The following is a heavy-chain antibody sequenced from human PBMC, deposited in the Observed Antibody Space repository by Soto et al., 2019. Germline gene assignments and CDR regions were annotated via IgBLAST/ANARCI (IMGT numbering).Heavy chain of an antibody. V-gene: IGHV3-33*01. J-gene: IGHJ6*02. CDR2: IWYDGSRK. CDR1: GFTFSDYG. CDR3: ARSHCSSSGCYYYGVDV. D-gene: IGHD2-2*01. Sequence: VGSLRLSCAVSGFTFSDYGMHWVRQTPGKGLEWVAVIWYDGSRKYYTDSVKGRFTISRDNSENTLYLQMNSLRAEDTAVYYCARSHCSSSGCYYYGVDVCGRGTTVTVSS.